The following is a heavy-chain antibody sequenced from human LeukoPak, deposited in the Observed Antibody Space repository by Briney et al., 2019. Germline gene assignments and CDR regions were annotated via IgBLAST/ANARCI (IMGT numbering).Heavy chain of an antibody. CDR2: ITNDGSST. V-gene: IGHV3-74*01. CDR3: ARDAQMKEDSSSWYPY. Sequence: GGSLRLSCAASGLTFSSHWMHWVRQAPGKGLVWVSRITNDGSSTTYADSVKGRFTISRDNAKNMLYLQVNSLRAEDTAVYYCARDAQMKEDSSSWYPYWGQGTLVTVSS. CDR1: GLTFSSHW. J-gene: IGHJ4*02. D-gene: IGHD6-13*01.